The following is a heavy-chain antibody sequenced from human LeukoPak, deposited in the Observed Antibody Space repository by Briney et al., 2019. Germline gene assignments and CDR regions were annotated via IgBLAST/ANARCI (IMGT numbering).Heavy chain of an antibody. CDR1: GYTFTCYY. J-gene: IGHJ4*02. Sequence: GASVKLSCKASGYTFTCYYMHWVRHAPGQGLELMGWINPNSGGTNYAQKFQGRVTMTRDTSISTAYMELSRLRSDDTAVYYCARGRGIAAAYYFDYWGQGTLVTVSS. CDR3: ARGRGIAAAYYFDY. D-gene: IGHD6-13*01. V-gene: IGHV1-2*02. CDR2: INPNSGGT.